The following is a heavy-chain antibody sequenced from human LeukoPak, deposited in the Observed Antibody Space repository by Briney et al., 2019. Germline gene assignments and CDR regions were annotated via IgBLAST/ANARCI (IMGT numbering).Heavy chain of an antibody. CDR2: ISYDGSNK. CDR1: GFTFSSYG. J-gene: IGHJ4*02. D-gene: IGHD6-13*01. Sequence: GGSLRLSCAASGFTFSSYGMHWVRQAPGKGLEWVAVISYDGSNKYYADSVKGRFTISRDNSKNTLYLQMNSLRAEDTAVYYCAKDGGVYSSSWSDYWGQGTLVTVSS. CDR3: AKDGGVYSSSWSDY. V-gene: IGHV3-30*18.